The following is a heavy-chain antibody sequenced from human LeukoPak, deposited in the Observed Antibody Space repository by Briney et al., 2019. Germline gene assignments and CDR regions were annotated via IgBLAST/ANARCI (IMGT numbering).Heavy chain of an antibody. V-gene: IGHV1-8*01. CDR1: GYTFTSYD. CDR3: ARAPYYDFWSGMLRFDP. J-gene: IGHJ5*02. CDR2: MNPNSGNT. Sequence: ASVKVSCKASGYTFTSYDINWVRQATGQGLEWMGWMNPNSGNTGYAQKFQGRVTTTRDTSISTAYMELSSLRSEDTAVYYCARAPYYDFWSGMLRFDPWGQGTLVTVSS. D-gene: IGHD3-3*01.